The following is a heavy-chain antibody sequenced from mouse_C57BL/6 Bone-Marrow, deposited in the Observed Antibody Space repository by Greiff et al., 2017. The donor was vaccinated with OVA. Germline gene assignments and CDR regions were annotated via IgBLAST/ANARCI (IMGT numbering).Heavy chain of an antibody. Sequence: EVQLVESGGGLVQPGGSLKLSCAASGFTFSDYGMAWVRQAPRQGPEWVAFISNLAYSLYYADTVTGRFTISRENAKNTLYLEMSSLRSEYTAMYYCARHLLYAMDYWGQGTSVTVSS. V-gene: IGHV5-15*01. CDR2: ISNLAYSL. CDR1: GFTFSDYG. J-gene: IGHJ4*01. CDR3: ARHLLYAMDY. D-gene: IGHD2-1*01.